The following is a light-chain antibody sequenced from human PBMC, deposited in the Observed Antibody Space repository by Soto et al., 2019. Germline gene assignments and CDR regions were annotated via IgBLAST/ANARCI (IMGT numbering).Light chain of an antibody. J-gene: IGLJ1*01. CDR3: SSFTSASTLYV. CDR1: SSDVGGYKF. V-gene: IGLV2-14*01. Sequence: QSVLTQPASVSGSPGQSITISCAGTSSDVGGYKFVSWYQQYLGKAPKLIIYEVSSRPSGVSNRFSGSKSGNTASLTISGLQAEDEADYYCSSFTSASTLYVFGSGTKLTVL. CDR2: EVS.